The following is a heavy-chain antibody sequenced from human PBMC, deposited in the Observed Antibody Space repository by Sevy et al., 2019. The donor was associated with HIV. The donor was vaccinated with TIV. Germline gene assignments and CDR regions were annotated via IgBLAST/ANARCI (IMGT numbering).Heavy chain of an antibody. D-gene: IGHD3-22*01. CDR3: ARDRSFSGYDSSGYYTASNWFDP. CDR1: GGSISSYY. Sequence: SETLSLTCTVSGGSISSYYWSWIRQPAGKGLEWIGRIYTSGSPNYNPSLKSRVTMSVDTSNNQFSLKLSYVTAADTAVYYCARDRSFSGYDSSGYYTASNWFDPWGQGTLVTVSS. J-gene: IGHJ5*02. CDR2: IYTSGSP. V-gene: IGHV4-4*07.